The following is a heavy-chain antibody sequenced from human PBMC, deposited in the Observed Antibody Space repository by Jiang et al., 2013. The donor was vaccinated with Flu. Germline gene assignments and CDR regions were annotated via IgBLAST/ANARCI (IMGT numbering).Heavy chain of an antibody. CDR3: ARDRYNWNDRRFDP. CDR2: IYTSGST. V-gene: IGHV4-61*02. Sequence: SGSGLVKPSQTLSLTCTVSGGSISSGSYYWSWIRQPAGKGLEWIGRIYTSGSTNYNPSLKSRVTISVDTSKNQFSLKLSSVTAADTAVYYCARDRYNWNDRRFDPWGQGTLVTVSS. J-gene: IGHJ5*02. CDR1: GGSISSGSYY. D-gene: IGHD1-20*01.